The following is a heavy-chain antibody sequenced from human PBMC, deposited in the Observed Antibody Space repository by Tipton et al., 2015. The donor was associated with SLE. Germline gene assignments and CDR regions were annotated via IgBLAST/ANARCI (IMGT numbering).Heavy chain of an antibody. J-gene: IGHJ6*02. D-gene: IGHD6-13*01. CDR2: IYYSGST. Sequence: TLSLTCTVSGGSISTYYWSWIRQPPGKGLEWIGYIYYSGSTNYNPSLKSRVTILVDTSKNQFSLKLSSVTAADTAVYYCARDWVYSSSFRYGMDVWGQGTTVTVSS. CDR1: GGSISTYY. V-gene: IGHV4-59*01. CDR3: ARDWVYSSSFRYGMDV.